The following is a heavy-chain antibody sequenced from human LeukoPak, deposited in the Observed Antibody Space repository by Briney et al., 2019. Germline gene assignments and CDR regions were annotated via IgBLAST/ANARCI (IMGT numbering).Heavy chain of an antibody. J-gene: IGHJ4*02. V-gene: IGHV3-23*01. CDR1: GFTFSTYA. D-gene: IGHD2-15*01. CDR3: ARRYCSGGSWYYGY. CDR2: ITASGANT. Sequence: GGSLRLSCAASGFTFSTYAMSWVRQAPGKGLEWVSAITASGANTYYADSVKGRFTISRDNSKNTLYLQMNSLRAEDTAVYYCARRYCSGGSWYYGYWGQGTLVTVSS.